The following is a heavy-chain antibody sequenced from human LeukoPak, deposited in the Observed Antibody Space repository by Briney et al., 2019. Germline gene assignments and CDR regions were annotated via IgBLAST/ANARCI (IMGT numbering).Heavy chain of an antibody. J-gene: IGHJ5*02. CDR1: GGSISSYY. CDR2: IYYSGST. Sequence: SETLSLTCTVSGGSISSYYWSWIRQPPGKGLEWIGYIYYSGSTNYNPSLKSRVTISVDTSKNQFSLKLSSVTAADTAVYYCARVPVGATHDWFDPWGQGTLVTVSS. CDR3: ARVPVGATHDWFDP. V-gene: IGHV4-59*08. D-gene: IGHD1-26*01.